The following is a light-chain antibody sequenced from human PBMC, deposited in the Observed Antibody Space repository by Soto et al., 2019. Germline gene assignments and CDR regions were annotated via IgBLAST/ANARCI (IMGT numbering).Light chain of an antibody. J-gene: IGLJ3*02. Sequence: QSVLTQPPSVSAAPGQKVTISCSGSSSNIGLHFVSWYQQFPGTAPKLLIYDNNQRPSRIPERFSGSKTGTSATLGITGLQTGDEADYYCATWDNSLSAGVFGGGTKLTVL. V-gene: IGLV1-51*01. CDR3: ATWDNSLSAGV. CDR1: SSNIGLHF. CDR2: DNN.